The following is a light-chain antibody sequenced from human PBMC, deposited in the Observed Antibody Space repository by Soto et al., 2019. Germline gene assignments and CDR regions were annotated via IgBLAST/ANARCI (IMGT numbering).Light chain of an antibody. CDR1: QTITNN. J-gene: IGKJ1*01. V-gene: IGKV3-15*01. Sequence: EIVMTQSPATLSVSPGERATLSCRASQTITNNLAWYQQKPGQAPRLLIYDASTGATGVPARFSGSGSGTEVTLTISSLQSEDVALYYCQQYNKWPPATFGQGTKVEIK. CDR3: QQYNKWPPAT. CDR2: DAS.